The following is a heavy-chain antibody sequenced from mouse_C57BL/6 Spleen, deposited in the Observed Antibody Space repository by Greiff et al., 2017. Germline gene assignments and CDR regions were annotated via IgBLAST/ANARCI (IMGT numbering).Heavy chain of an antibody. CDR2: IDPEDGET. J-gene: IGHJ4*01. Sequence: EVQLQQSGAELVKPGASVKLSCTASGFTFKDYYMHWVKQRTEQGLEWIGRIDPEDGETKYDPKFKGKATITAATSSNTAYLQLSSLTSEDTADYSCAREADCCAMDYWGKGTSVTVSS. V-gene: IGHV14-2*01. D-gene: IGHD3-2*02. CDR1: GFTFKDYY. CDR3: AREADCCAMDY.